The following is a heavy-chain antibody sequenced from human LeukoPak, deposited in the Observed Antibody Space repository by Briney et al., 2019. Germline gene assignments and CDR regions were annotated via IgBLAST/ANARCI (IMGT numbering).Heavy chain of an antibody. Sequence: SETLSLTCTVSGGSISSYYWSWIRQPPGKGLEWIGFIYYSGSTNYNPSLKSRVTISVDTSKNQFSLKLSSVTAADTAVYYCARRGRRLGAFDIWGQGTMVTVSS. CDR1: GGSISSYY. CDR3: ARRGRRLGAFDI. V-gene: IGHV4-59*01. D-gene: IGHD6-19*01. J-gene: IGHJ3*02. CDR2: IYYSGST.